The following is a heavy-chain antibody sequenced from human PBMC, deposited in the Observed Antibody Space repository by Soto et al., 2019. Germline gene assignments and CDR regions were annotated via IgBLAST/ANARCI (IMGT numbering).Heavy chain of an antibody. V-gene: IGHV3-23*01. Sequence: PVGSLRLSCAASGFTFSSYGMHWVRQAPGKGLEWVSAISGSGGSTYYADSVKGRFTISRDNSKNTLYLQMNSLRAEDTAVYYCAKAELSGYYYGSFDYWGQGTLVTVSS. J-gene: IGHJ4*02. CDR3: AKAELSGYYYGSFDY. CDR1: GFTFSSYG. D-gene: IGHD3-22*01. CDR2: ISGSGGST.